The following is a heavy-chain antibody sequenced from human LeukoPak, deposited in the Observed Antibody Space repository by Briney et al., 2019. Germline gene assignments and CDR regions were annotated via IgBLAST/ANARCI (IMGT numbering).Heavy chain of an antibody. CDR2: IRYDETKT. D-gene: IGHD1-26*01. CDR1: GFTFSSHG. Sequence: GGSLRLSCAASGFTFSSHGMHWVRQAPAKGLEWLAFIRYDETKTFYGDSVKGRFTISRDNSKNTLYLQMNSLRAEDTAVYYCAKSHLPNSYSGTYYCDYWGQGTQVTVSS. J-gene: IGHJ4*02. V-gene: IGHV3-30*02. CDR3: AKSHLPNSYSGTYYCDY.